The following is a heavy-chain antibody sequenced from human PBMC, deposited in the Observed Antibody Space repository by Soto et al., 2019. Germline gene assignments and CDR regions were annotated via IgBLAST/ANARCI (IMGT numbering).Heavy chain of an antibody. V-gene: IGHV3-30*03. D-gene: IGHD2-2*02. CDR1: GFTFSSYG. CDR2: ISYDGSNK. J-gene: IGHJ4*02. Sequence: QVQLVESGGGVVQPGRSLRLSCAASGFTFSSYGMHRVRHAPGKGLEWVAVISYDGSNKYYADSVKGRFTISRDNSKNMLYLQMNSLRADDTAVYYCASLIYGYSDYWGQGTLVTVSS. CDR3: ASLIYGYSDY.